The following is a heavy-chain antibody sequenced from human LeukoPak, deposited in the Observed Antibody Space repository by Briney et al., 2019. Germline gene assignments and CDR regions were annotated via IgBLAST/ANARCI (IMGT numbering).Heavy chain of an antibody. CDR2: ISSSGSTI. CDR3: ARGKIYYYYMDV. Sequence: PGGSLRLSCAASGFTFSSYEMNWVRQAPGKGLEWVSYISSSGSTIYYADSVKGRFTISRDNAKNSLYLQMNSLRAEDTAVYYCARGKIYYYYMDVWGKGTTVTVSS. CDR1: GFTFSSYE. J-gene: IGHJ6*03. V-gene: IGHV3-48*03.